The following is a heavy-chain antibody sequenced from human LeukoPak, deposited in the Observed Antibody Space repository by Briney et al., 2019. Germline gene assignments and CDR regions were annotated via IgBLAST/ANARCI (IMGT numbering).Heavy chain of an antibody. D-gene: IGHD3-22*01. V-gene: IGHV3-30*02. CDR3: AKSMSVVALYYDSSGYYPGFDY. Sequence: GGSLRLSCAASGFTFSIYGMHWVRQAPGKGLEGVAFIRYDGSNKYYADSVKGRFTISRDNSKNTLYLQMTSLRAEDTAVYYCAKSMSVVALYYDSSGYYPGFDYWGQGTLVTVSS. CDR1: GFTFSIYG. J-gene: IGHJ4*02. CDR2: IRYDGSNK.